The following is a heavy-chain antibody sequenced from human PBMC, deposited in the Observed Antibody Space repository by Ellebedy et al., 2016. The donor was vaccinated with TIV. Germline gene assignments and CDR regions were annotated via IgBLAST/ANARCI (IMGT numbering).Heavy chain of an antibody. CDR1: GFIFSNYG. D-gene: IGHD5-12*01. CDR3: VRAPRGQYYFDY. Sequence: GESLKISXAASGFIFSNYGMHWVREAPGKGLEWAAVIWSDGNYRYYADSVKGRFTVSRDNSKNTVYLEVNSLRAEDTAVYYCVRAPRGQYYFDYWGQGTLVTVSS. V-gene: IGHV3-33*01. CDR2: IWSDGNYR. J-gene: IGHJ4*02.